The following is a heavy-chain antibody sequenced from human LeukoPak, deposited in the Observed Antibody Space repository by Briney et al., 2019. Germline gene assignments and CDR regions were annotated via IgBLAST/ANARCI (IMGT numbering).Heavy chain of an antibody. J-gene: IGHJ1*01. CDR3: ARDRGSTHEYFQH. CDR1: GFTFSSYA. Sequence: PGGSLRLSCAASGFTFSSYAMHWVRQAPGKGLEWVAVISYDGSNKYYADSVKGRFTISRDNSKNTLYLQMNNLRAEDTAVYYCARDRGSTHEYFQHWGQGTLVTVSS. CDR2: ISYDGSNK. D-gene: IGHD3-10*01. V-gene: IGHV3-30*04.